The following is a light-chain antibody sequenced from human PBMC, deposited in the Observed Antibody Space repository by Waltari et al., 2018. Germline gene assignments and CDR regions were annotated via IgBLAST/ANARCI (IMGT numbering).Light chain of an antibody. CDR1: QNILYSSTDKSY. CDR2: WAS. J-gene: IGKJ1*01. CDR3: QQYYRAPPT. V-gene: IGKV4-1*01. Sequence: DIVMTQSPDSLAVPLGERATIHCKSSQNILYSSTDKSYLEWYQQRSGQPPKLLIFWASARESGVPDRFSGSGSGTEFTLTISSLQAEDVAVYYCQQYYRAPPTFGQGTKVEIK.